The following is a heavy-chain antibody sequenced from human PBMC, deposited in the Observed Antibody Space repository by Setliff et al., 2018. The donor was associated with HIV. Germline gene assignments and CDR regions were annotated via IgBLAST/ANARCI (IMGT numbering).Heavy chain of an antibody. J-gene: IGHJ4*02. CDR1: GFTFSSYA. D-gene: IGHD3-10*01. Sequence: PGGSLRLSCAASGFTFSSYAMNWVRQAPGKGLEWVAVISYDGSNKYYADTVRGRFTISRDNSKNTLYLQMNRLRAEDTAVYYCARDPKYYYGSGRGFDYWGQGALVTVSS. CDR3: ARDPKYYYGSGRGFDY. V-gene: IGHV3-30*04. CDR2: ISYDGSNK.